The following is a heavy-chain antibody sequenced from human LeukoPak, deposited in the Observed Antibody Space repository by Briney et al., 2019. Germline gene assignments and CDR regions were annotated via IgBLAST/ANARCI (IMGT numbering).Heavy chain of an antibody. V-gene: IGHV1-46*01. CDR3: AREGSGSLPHLDH. CDR1: GYTFTSHY. Sequence: GASVKVSCKASGYTFTSHYMQWVRLAPGQGLEWMGIINPSGGGTRYAQKFQGRVTMTRGTSTSTVYMELSSLRSEDTAVYYCAREGSGSLPHLDHWGQGTLVTVSS. CDR2: INPSGGGT. D-gene: IGHD3-10*01. J-gene: IGHJ4*02.